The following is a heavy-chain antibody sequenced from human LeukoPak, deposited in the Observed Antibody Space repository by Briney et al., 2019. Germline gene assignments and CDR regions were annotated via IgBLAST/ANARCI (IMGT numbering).Heavy chain of an antibody. J-gene: IGHJ4*02. CDR2: ISSDGSNT. CDR1: GFNFRSYA. Sequence: GGSLRLSCAASGFNFRSYAIHWVRQAPGKGLEWVAVISSDGSNTNYAGSVKGRFTISRDNSKNTLYLQLNSLRAEDTAVYYCAKFGDSSGYYYVTYHGFDYWGQGTLVTVSS. D-gene: IGHD3-22*01. CDR3: AKFGDSSGYYYVTYHGFDY. V-gene: IGHV3-30*04.